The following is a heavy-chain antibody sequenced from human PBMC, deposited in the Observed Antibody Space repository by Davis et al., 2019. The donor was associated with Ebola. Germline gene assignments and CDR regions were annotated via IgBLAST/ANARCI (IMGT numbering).Heavy chain of an antibody. J-gene: IGHJ6*02. CDR1: GGSVSSTTYY. Sequence: MPSETLSLTCTVSGGSVSSTTYYWGWIRQPPGKGLEWMGSIYSSGITYDNPSLKSRVPFFIDTSKDEFSLKLTSVTAADTAVYYCARDHGGGRMDVWGQGTTVTVSS. CDR3: ARDHGGGRMDV. CDR2: IYSSGIT. V-gene: IGHV4-39*07. D-gene: IGHD3-16*01.